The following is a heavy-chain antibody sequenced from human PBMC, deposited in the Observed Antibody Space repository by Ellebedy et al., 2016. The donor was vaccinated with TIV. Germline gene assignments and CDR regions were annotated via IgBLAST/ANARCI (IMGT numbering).Heavy chain of an antibody. J-gene: IGHJ4*02. V-gene: IGHV3-30-3*01. CDR1: GFTFSSYA. D-gene: IGHD3-10*01. CDR3: ARATMVRGGEIDY. CDR2: ISYDGSNK. Sequence: GESLKISCAASGFTFSSYAMHWVRQAPGKGLEWVAVISYDGSNKHYADSVKGRFTISRDNSKNTVYLQMISLRAEDTAVNHCARATMVRGGEIDYWGQGTLVTVSS.